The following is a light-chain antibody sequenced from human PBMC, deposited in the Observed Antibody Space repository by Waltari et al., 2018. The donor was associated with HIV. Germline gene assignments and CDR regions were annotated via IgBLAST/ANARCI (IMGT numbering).Light chain of an antibody. CDR1: SSDIGYFNY. Sequence: QSALTQHPSASGSPGQSVTVSCTGTSSDIGYFNYVSWYQQHPGNAPKLLIYDVNKRPSGVPDRFSASKSGATASLTVSGLLAEDEADYYCAAYAGNNIVIFGGGTKVTV. J-gene: IGLJ2*01. V-gene: IGLV2-8*01. CDR2: DVN. CDR3: AAYAGNNIVI.